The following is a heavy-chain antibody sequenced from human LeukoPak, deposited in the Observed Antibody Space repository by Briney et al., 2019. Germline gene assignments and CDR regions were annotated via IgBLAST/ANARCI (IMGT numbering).Heavy chain of an antibody. CDR3: ARKFPSASSGYLAAGP. CDR2: INPDNGGT. D-gene: IGHD3-22*01. J-gene: IGHJ5*02. Sequence: ASVRVSCKTSGYTFTDYYMHWVRQAPGQGLEWVGRINPDNGGTNYAQRFQDSVTMSRDTSISTAYMELRRLRSDGTAVYYCARKFPSASSGYLAAGPWGQGTLVTVVS. CDR1: GYTFTDYY. V-gene: IGHV1-2*06.